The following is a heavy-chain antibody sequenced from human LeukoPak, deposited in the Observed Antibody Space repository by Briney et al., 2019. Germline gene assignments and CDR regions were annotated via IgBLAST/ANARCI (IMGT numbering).Heavy chain of an antibody. CDR2: IIPIFGTA. Sequence: GASVKVSCKASGGTFSSYAISWVRQAPGQGLGWMGGIIPIFGTANYAQKFQGRVTITADESTSTAYMELSSLRSEDTAVYYCARGYCSGGSCYSGYFDYWGQGTLVTVSS. CDR3: ARGYCSGGSCYSGYFDY. CDR1: GGTFSSYA. J-gene: IGHJ4*02. V-gene: IGHV1-69*13. D-gene: IGHD2-15*01.